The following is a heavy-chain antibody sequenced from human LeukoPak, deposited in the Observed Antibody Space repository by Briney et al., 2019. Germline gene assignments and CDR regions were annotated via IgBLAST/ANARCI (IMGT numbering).Heavy chain of an antibody. CDR2: IYTSGST. Sequence: SETLSLTCTVSGGSISSGSYYWSWIRQPAGKGLEWIGRIYTSGSTNYNPSLKSRVTISVDTSKNQFSLKLSSVTAADTAVYYCAREGGTVASDSWGQGTLVTVSS. CDR1: GGSISSGSYY. J-gene: IGHJ4*02. CDR3: AREGGTVASDS. D-gene: IGHD6-19*01. V-gene: IGHV4-61*02.